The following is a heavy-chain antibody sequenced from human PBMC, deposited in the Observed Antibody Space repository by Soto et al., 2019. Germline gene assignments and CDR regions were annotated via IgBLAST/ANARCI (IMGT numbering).Heavy chain of an antibody. J-gene: IGHJ5*02. CDR2: IYYSGST. Sequence: SETLSLTCTVSGGSISSGGYYWGWIRQPPGKGLEWIGSIYYSGSTYYNPSLKSRVTISVDTSKNQFSLKLSSVTAADTAVYYCARLNYYDSSGYYGNWFDPWGQGTLVTVSS. V-gene: IGHV4-39*01. D-gene: IGHD3-22*01. CDR1: GGSISSGGYY. CDR3: ARLNYYDSSGYYGNWFDP.